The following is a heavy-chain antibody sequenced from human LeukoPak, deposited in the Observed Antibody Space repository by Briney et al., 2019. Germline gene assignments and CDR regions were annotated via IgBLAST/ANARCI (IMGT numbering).Heavy chain of an antibody. V-gene: IGHV3-23*01. D-gene: IGHD2-21*02. Sequence: GGSLRLSCVASGFTFSTYAMSWVRQTPAKGLEWVSVISGGGDITYYADSVKGRFTISRDNSKNTLYLQMNSLRAEDTAVYYCAKGRAKVVVTAKDYWGQGTLVTVSS. CDR2: ISGGGDIT. CDR3: AKGRAKVVVTAKDY. J-gene: IGHJ4*02. CDR1: GFTFSTYA.